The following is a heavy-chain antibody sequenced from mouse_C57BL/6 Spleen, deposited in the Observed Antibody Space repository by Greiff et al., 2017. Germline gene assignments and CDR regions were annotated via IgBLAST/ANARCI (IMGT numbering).Heavy chain of an antibody. CDR1: GFTFSDYG. CDR3: ATAQATAWFAY. CDR2: ISSGSSTI. D-gene: IGHD3-2*02. V-gene: IGHV5-17*01. Sequence: EVMLVESGGGLVKPGGSLKLSCAASGFTFSDYGMHWVRQAPEKGLEWVAYISSGSSTIYYADTVKGRFTISRGNAKNTLFLQMTSLRSEDTAMYYCATAQATAWFAYWGQGTLVTVSA. J-gene: IGHJ3*01.